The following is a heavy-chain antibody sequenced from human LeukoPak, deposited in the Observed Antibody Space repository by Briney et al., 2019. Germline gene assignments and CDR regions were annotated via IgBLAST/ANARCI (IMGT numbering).Heavy chain of an antibody. CDR2: IWYDGSNK. V-gene: IGHV3-33*01. CDR1: GFTFSSYG. D-gene: IGHD3-22*01. J-gene: IGHJ4*02. Sequence: GGSLRLSCAASGFTFSSYGMHWVRQAPGKGLEWVAVIWYDGSNKCYADSVKGRFTISRDNSKNTLYLQMNSLRAEDTAVYYCARDSGSGYYSLFDYWGQGTLVTVSS. CDR3: ARDSGSGYYSLFDY.